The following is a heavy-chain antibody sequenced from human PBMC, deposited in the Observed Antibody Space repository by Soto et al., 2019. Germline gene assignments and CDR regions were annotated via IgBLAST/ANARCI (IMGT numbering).Heavy chain of an antibody. J-gene: IGHJ6*02. D-gene: IGHD2-2*01. V-gene: IGHV3-30*03. CDR1: GFTFSSYG. CDR3: ATPYCSSTSCYRYYYYGMDV. Sequence: ESGGGVVQPGRSLRLSCAASGFTFSSYGMHWVRQAPDKGLEWVAVISYDGSNKYYADSVKGRFTISRDNSKNTLYLQMNSLRAEDTAVYYCATPYCSSTSCYRYYYYGMDVWGQGTTVTVSS. CDR2: ISYDGSNK.